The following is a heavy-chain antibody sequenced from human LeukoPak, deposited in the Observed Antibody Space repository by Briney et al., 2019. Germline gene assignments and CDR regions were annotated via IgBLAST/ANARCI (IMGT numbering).Heavy chain of an antibody. Sequence: GGSLRLSCAASGFTVSSNHMSWVRQAPGKGLEWVSVFYNGGSTNYADSVKGRFTISSDNSKNTLYLQMNSLRVEDTAVYFCTRASQRLAFDDWGQGTLVTVSS. CDR3: TRASQRLAFDD. D-gene: IGHD6-25*01. CDR2: FYNGGST. CDR1: GFTVSSNH. J-gene: IGHJ4*02. V-gene: IGHV3-66*01.